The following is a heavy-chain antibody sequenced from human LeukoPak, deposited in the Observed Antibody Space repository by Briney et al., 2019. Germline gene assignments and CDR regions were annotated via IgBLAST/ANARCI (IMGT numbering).Heavy chain of an antibody. CDR3: AREGEQQQDAFDI. CDR2: IYGDGST. D-gene: IGHD6-13*01. CDR1: GFTVNNNY. V-gene: IGHV3-53*01. J-gene: IGHJ3*02. Sequence: GGSLTLSCAASGFTVNNNYVNWVRQAPGQGLEWVSGIYGDGSTYYADSVKGRFTISRDNAKNSLYLQMNSLRAEDTAVYYCAREGEQQQDAFDIWGQGTMVTVSS.